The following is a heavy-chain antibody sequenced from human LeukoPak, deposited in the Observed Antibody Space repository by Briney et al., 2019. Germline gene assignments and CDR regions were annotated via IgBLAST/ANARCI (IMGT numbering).Heavy chain of an antibody. CDR2: IYYSGST. CDR1: GGSISSSSYY. CDR3: ARQARGSAWQWLIQD. V-gene: IGHV4-39*01. Sequence: PSETLSLTCTVSGGSISSSSYYWGWLRQPPGKGLEWIGSIYYSGSTYYNPSLKSRVTISVDTSKNQFSLKLSSVTAADTAVFYCARQARGSAWQWLIQDWGQGTLVIVSS. J-gene: IGHJ1*01. D-gene: IGHD6-19*01.